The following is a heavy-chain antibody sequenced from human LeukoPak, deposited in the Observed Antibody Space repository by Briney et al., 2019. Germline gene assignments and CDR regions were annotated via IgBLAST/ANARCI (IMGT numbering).Heavy chain of an antibody. J-gene: IGHJ3*02. CDR1: GFTFSSYA. V-gene: IGHV3-53*01. CDR3: AAGTTYAFDI. CDR2: IYSGGST. Sequence: GGSLRLSCAASGFTFSSYAMSWVRQAPGKGLEWVSVIYSGGSTYYADSVKGRFTISRDNSKNTLYLQMNSLRAEDTAVYYCAAGTTYAFDIWGQGTMVTVSS. D-gene: IGHD1-7*01.